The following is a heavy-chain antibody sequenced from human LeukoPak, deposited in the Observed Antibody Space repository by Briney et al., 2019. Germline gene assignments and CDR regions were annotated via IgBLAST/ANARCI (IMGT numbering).Heavy chain of an antibody. Sequence: GSLRLSCAASGFTFSNAWMNWVRQPPGKGLEWIGEINHSGSTNYNPSLKSRVTISVDTSKNQFSLKLSSVTAADTAVYYCARGGWDYGGYSGLNWGQGTLVTVSS. J-gene: IGHJ4*02. V-gene: IGHV4-34*01. D-gene: IGHD4-23*01. CDR3: ARGGWDYGGYSGLN. CDR2: INHSGST. CDR1: GFTFSNAW.